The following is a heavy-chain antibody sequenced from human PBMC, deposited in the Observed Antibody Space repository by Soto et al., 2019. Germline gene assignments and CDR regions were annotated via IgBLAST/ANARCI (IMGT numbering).Heavy chain of an antibody. V-gene: IGHV4-31*03. D-gene: IGHD3-22*01. CDR2: IYYSGST. Sequence: PSETLSLTCTVSGGSISSGGYYWSWIRQHPGKGLEWIGYIYYSGSTYYNPSLKSRVTISVDTSKNQFSLKLSSVTAADTAVYYGARDRRYYDSSGYSSFNYWGRGTLVTVSS. CDR3: ARDRRYYDSSGYSSFNY. CDR1: GGSISSGGYY. J-gene: IGHJ4*02.